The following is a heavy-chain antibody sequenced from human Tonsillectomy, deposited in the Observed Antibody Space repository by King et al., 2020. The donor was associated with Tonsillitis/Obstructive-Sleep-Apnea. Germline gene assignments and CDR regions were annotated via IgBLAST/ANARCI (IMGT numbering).Heavy chain of an antibody. CDR3: ARDSGSYHFVV. D-gene: IGHD1-26*01. CDR2: ISSSSRYT. V-gene: IGHV3-11*06. CDR1: GFTFSDYY. Sequence: VQLVESGGGLVKPGGSLRLSCAASGFTFSDYYMNWIRQAQGKGLEWVSYISSSSRYTKNADSVKGRFTISRDNTKNSLYLQMNSLRAEDTAVYQCARDSGSYHFVVRGQGTLVTVSS. J-gene: IGHJ4*02.